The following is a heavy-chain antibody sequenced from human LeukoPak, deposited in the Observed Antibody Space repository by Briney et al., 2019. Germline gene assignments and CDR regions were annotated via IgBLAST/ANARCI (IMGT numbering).Heavy chain of an antibody. CDR3: ARRGYCSSTSCYRGYYYYYMDV. CDR1: GGSFSGYY. J-gene: IGHJ6*03. Sequence: SETLSLTCAVYGGSFSGYYWSWIRQPPGKGLELIGEINHSGSTNYNPSLKSRVTISVDTSKNQFSLKLSSVTAADTAVYYCARRGYCSSTSCYRGYYYYYMDVWGKGTTVTVSS. D-gene: IGHD2-2*02. CDR2: INHSGST. V-gene: IGHV4-34*01.